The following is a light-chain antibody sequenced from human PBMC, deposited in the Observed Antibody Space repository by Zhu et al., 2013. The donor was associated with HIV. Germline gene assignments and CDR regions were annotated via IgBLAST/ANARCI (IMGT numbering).Light chain of an antibody. J-gene: IGKJ3*01. CDR3: QQSYSIPFT. CDR2: GAS. CDR1: QGVSTY. V-gene: IGKV1-16*01. Sequence: DVQMTQSPSSLSASVGDRVTITCRASQGVSTYLAWFQQRPGKAPKSLIYGASSLQSGVSSRFSGSGSGTDFTLTISSLQPEDFATYYCQQSYSIPFTFGPGTKVDIK.